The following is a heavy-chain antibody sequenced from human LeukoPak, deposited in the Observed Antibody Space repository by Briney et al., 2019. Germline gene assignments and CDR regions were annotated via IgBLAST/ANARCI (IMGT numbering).Heavy chain of an antibody. CDR3: ARDSRITIFGVASNWFDP. J-gene: IGHJ5*02. D-gene: IGHD3-3*01. Sequence: ASVKVSCKASGYTFTSYGISWVRQAPGQGLEWMGWISAYNGNTNYAQKLQGRVTMTTDTSTSTAYMEPRSLRSDDTAVYYCARDSRITIFGVASNWFDPWGQGTLVTVSS. CDR1: GYTFTSYG. CDR2: ISAYNGNT. V-gene: IGHV1-18*01.